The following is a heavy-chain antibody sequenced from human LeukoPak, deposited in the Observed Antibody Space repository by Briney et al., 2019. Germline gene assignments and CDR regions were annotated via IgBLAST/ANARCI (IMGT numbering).Heavy chain of an antibody. D-gene: IGHD2-15*01. CDR2: ISNSGGST. CDR1: GFTFTSYA. Sequence: PGGSLRLSCAASGFTFTSYAMSWVRQAPGKGLEWVSVISNSGGSTYYADSVKGRFTISRDNSKNTLFLQMDSLRAEDTAVYYCAKSGSPMSPYFDYWGQGTLVTVSS. J-gene: IGHJ4*02. V-gene: IGHV3-23*01. CDR3: AKSGSPMSPYFDY.